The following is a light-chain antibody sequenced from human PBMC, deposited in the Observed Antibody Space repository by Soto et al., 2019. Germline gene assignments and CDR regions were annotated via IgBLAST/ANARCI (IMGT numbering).Light chain of an antibody. J-gene: IGLJ2*01. CDR2: GNS. Sequence: QSVLTQPPSVSGAPGQRVTISCTGSSSNIGSGYDVHWYQQLPGTAPKLLISGNSNRPSGVPDRFSGSESGTSASRAITGLQAEDEAYYYCQSYATEGVVFGGGTQLTVL. CDR1: SSNIGSGYD. CDR3: QSYATEGVV. V-gene: IGLV1-40*01.